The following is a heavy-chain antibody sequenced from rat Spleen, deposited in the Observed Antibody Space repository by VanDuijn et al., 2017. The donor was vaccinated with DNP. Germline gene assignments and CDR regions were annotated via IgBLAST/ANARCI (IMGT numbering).Heavy chain of an antibody. Sequence: EVLLVESGGDLVQPGRSLKLSCAASGFTFSNYYMAWVRQAPTKGLEWVASITNTGGSTYYPDSVKGRFTISRDNAKSTLYLQMNSLRSEDTATYYCARGWADYWGQGVMVTVSS. D-gene: IGHD1-4*01. CDR3: ARGWADY. V-gene: IGHV5-25*01. CDR1: GFTFSNYY. CDR2: ITNTGGST. J-gene: IGHJ2*01.